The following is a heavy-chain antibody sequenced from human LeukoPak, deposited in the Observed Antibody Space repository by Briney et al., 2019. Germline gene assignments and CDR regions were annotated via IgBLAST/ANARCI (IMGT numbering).Heavy chain of an antibody. V-gene: IGHV3-30*18. D-gene: IGHD3-10*01. J-gene: IGHJ4*02. CDR2: ISYDGSDK. CDR3: AKDQLGSPIIDY. Sequence: GGSLRLSCAASGFTFSRYGIHWVRQAPGKGLEWVAVISYDGSDKYYADSVKGRLTISRDNSRNTLYLQMSSLRAGDTAVYYCAKDQLGSPIIDYWGQGTLVTVSS. CDR1: GFTFSRYG.